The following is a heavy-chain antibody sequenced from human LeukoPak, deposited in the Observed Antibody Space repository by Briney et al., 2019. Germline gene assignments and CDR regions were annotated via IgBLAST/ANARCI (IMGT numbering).Heavy chain of an antibody. D-gene: IGHD1-26*01. J-gene: IGHJ4*02. CDR2: FDPEDGET. CDR3: ATDIRSYYYFDY. Sequence: ASVKVSCKVSGYTLTELSMHWVRQAPGKGLEWMGGFDPEDGETIYAQKFQGRVTMTEDTSTDTAYTELSSLRSEDTAVYYCATDIRSYYYFDYWGQGTLVTVSS. V-gene: IGHV1-24*01. CDR1: GYTLTELS.